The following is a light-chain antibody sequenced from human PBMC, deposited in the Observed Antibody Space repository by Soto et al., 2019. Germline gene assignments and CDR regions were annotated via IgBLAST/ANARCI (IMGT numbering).Light chain of an antibody. CDR3: QKYDRAPFT. J-gene: IGKJ3*01. CDR2: GAS. CDR1: QGISNY. V-gene: IGKV1-27*01. Sequence: DIQMTQSPSSLSAYLGDRVTITCRASQGISNYLAWYQQKPGRLPKLLLFGASTLQSGVPARFSGSGSGTLLTLTVNRLLPEDVATYYCQKYDRAPFTFGPGTKVDFK.